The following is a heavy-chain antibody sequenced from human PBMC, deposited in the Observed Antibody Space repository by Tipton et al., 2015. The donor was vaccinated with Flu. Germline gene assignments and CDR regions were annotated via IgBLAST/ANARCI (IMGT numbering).Heavy chain of an antibody. D-gene: IGHD1-1*01. Sequence: GSLRLSCAASGFTFSNYWMTWVRQAPGKGLEWVANIKQDGSVKYYVDSVKGRFTISRDNAKNSLYLQMNSLRAEDTAVYYCARGYPQSDYWGQGTLVTVSS. J-gene: IGHJ4*02. CDR3: ARGYPQSDY. CDR1: GFTFSNYW. V-gene: IGHV3-7*01. CDR2: IKQDGSVK.